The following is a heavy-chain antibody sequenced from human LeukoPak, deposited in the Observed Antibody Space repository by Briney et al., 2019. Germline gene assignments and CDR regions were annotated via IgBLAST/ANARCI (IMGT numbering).Heavy chain of an antibody. CDR3: AKDLDCSGGTCHKAFDC. Sequence: PGWSLRLSCVAPGFTLSTHGIHSVRQAPGKRLQWVAFRRYDGSDKFYGDSVKGRFTTSRDNSKNTLYLQMSRLRVEDTAVYYCAKDLDCSGGTCHKAFDCWGQGTLVTVSS. CDR2: RRYDGSDK. J-gene: IGHJ4*02. CDR1: GFTLSTHG. V-gene: IGHV3-30*02. D-gene: IGHD2-15*01.